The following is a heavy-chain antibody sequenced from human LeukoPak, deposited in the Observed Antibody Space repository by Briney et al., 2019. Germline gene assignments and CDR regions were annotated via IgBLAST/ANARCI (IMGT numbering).Heavy chain of an antibody. CDR3: AKRARGIDAFDI. CDR1: GFTFSSYA. Sequence: GGSLRLSXAASGFTFSSYAMSWVRQAPGKGLEWVSSISGSGGSTYYADSVKGRFTISRDNSKNTLYLQMNSLRAEDTAVYYCAKRARGIDAFDIWGQGTMVTVSS. D-gene: IGHD1-26*01. CDR2: ISGSGGST. J-gene: IGHJ3*02. V-gene: IGHV3-23*01.